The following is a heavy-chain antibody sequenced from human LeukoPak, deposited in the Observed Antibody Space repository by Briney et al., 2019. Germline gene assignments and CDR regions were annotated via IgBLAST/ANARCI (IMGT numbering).Heavy chain of an antibody. CDR3: ARGTPWYYGMDV. V-gene: IGHV1-69*13. CDR2: IIPIFGTA. CDR1: GGTFSSYA. J-gene: IGHJ6*04. Sequence: GASVKVSCKVSGGTFSSYAISWVRQAPGQGLEWMGGIIPIFGTANYAQKFQGRVTITADESTSTAYMELSSLRSEDTAVYYCARGTPWYYGMDVWGKGTTVTVSS.